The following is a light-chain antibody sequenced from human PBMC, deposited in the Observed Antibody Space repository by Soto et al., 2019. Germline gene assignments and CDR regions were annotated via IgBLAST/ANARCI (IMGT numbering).Light chain of an antibody. CDR2: SDF. Sequence: DIQMTQSPTSLSASVGDTITIACRSSETISIYLNWYQQKPGTAHQLLIYSDFSLHSGVPSRFSGGRSGTDFTLTIASLQPDDFAVYYCQQTYSSPLTFGGGTTVEI. V-gene: IGKV1-39*01. CDR1: ETISIY. J-gene: IGKJ4*01. CDR3: QQTYSSPLT.